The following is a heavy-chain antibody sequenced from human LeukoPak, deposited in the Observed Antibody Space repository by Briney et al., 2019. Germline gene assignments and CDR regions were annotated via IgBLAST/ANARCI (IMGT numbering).Heavy chain of an antibody. CDR2: INHSGGT. CDR3: AREGYFHWFAPMDV. J-gene: IGHJ6*03. CDR1: GGSFSDYS. Sequence: SETLSLTCAVYGGSFSDYSWSWIRQPPGKGLEWIGEINHSGGTKHNPSLMSRVIMSVDTSKNQFSLKVRSVTAADTAVYYCAREGYFHWFAPMDVWGKGTTVTVSS. V-gene: IGHV4-34*01. D-gene: IGHD3-9*01.